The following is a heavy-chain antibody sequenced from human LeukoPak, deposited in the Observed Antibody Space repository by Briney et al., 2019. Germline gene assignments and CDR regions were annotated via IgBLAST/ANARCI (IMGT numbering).Heavy chain of an antibody. J-gene: IGHJ4*02. CDR1: GFTFSSYS. D-gene: IGHD6-6*01. Sequence: SGGSLRLSCAASGFTFSSYSMNWVRQAPGKGLEWVSSISSSSSYIYYADSVKGRFTISRDIAKNSLYLQMNSLRAEDTAVYYCARDRLARVFDYWGQGTLVTVSS. V-gene: IGHV3-21*01. CDR3: ARDRLARVFDY. CDR2: ISSSSSYI.